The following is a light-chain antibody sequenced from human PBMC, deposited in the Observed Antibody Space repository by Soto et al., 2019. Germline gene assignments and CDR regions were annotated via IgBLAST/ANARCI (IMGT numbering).Light chain of an antibody. Sequence: QSALTQPASVSGSPGQSITISCTGTSSDVGGYNYVSWYQQHPGKAPKLMIYEVSNRPSGVSNRFSGSKSGNTASLTISGLQAYDEADYYCRSYTRRSPLVFRTGTKLPVL. CDR2: EVS. J-gene: IGLJ1*01. V-gene: IGLV2-14*01. CDR3: RSYTRRSPLV. CDR1: SSDVGGYNY.